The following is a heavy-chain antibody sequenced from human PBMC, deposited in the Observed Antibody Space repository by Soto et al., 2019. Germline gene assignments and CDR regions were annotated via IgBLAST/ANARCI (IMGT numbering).Heavy chain of an antibody. V-gene: IGHV1-3*01. D-gene: IGHD6-13*01. CDR2: INAGSCIT. CDR3: ARGLAADGA. CDR1: GYTFTQYA. Sequence: QVQLVQSVAEVKKPGASVKVSCTASGYTFTQYAIHWARHAPGQRLEWMGFINAGSCITKYSQTFQGRLTFTKDTSASPAYMDLSSLRSEDTSIYYCARGLAADGAWGQGTLVTVSS. J-gene: IGHJ5*02.